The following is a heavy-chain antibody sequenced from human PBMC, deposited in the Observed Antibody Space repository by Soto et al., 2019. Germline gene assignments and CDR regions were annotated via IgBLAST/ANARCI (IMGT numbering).Heavy chain of an antibody. V-gene: IGHV1-69*13. Sequence: GASVKVSCKASGGTFSSYAISWVRQAPGQGLEWMGGIIPIFGTTDYEQKFKGRVTITADESTSTAYMEISNMKKENTAVYYCAGHSSGVPGYYYGMDVWGQGTTVTVS. D-gene: IGHD3-22*01. CDR2: IIPIFGTT. CDR3: AGHSSGVPGYYYGMDV. CDR1: GGTFSSYA. J-gene: IGHJ6*02.